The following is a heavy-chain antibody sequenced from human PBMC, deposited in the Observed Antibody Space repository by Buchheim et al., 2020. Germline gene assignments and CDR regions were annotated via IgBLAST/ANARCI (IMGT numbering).Heavy chain of an antibody. CDR1: GFTFSNAW. J-gene: IGHJ6*02. V-gene: IGHV3-15*01. Sequence: EVQLVESGGGLVKPGGSLRLSCAASGFTFSNAWMSWVRQAPGKGLEWVGRIKSKTDGGTTDYAAPGKGRFTIPRDDSKNTPYLQMNSLKTEDTAVYYCTTGPGTRVFYYYYGMDVWGQGTT. CDR2: IKSKTDGGTT. CDR3: TTGPGTRVFYYYYGMDV. D-gene: IGHD1-14*01.